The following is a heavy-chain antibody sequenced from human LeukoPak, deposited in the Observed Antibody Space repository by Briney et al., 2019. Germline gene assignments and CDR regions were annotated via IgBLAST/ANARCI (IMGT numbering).Heavy chain of an antibody. CDR2: IYYSGST. Sequence: PSETLSLTCAVYGGSFSGYNWNWIRQPPGKGLEWIGYIYYSGSTNYNPSLKSRVTISLDTSKTQFSLKLDSVTSADTGVYYCARGSHDFWSGYYTEYYFDYWGQGTLVTVSS. CDR1: GGSFSGYN. CDR3: ARGSHDFWSGYYTEYYFDY. J-gene: IGHJ4*02. V-gene: IGHV4-59*01. D-gene: IGHD3-3*01.